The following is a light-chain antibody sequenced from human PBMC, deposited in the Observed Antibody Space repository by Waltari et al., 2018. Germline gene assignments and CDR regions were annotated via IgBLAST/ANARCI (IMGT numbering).Light chain of an antibody. CDR3: LQYNSHPYS. Sequence: DIQMTQSPSSLSASAGDTVTITCRASQGITTYLNWYQQKPGKAPKRLIYAASTLESGVPSRFSGSGSGTDFTLTIISLQPEDFATYYCLQYNSHPYSFGQGTKVEIK. J-gene: IGKJ2*03. CDR1: QGITTY. V-gene: IGKV1-17*01. CDR2: AAS.